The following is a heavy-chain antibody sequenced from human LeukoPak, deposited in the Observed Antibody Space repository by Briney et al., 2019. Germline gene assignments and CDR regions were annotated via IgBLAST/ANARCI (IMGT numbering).Heavy chain of an antibody. CDR1: GGSISSSSYY. Sequence: SETLSLTCTVSGGSISSSSYYWGWIRQPPGKGLEWIGSIYYSGSTYYNPSLKSRVTISVDTSKNQFSLKLSSVTAADTAVYYCARLPSSMTTVTTEYYFDYWGQGTLVTVSS. D-gene: IGHD4-17*01. CDR3: ARLPSSMTTVTTEYYFDY. J-gene: IGHJ4*02. V-gene: IGHV4-39*01. CDR2: IYYSGST.